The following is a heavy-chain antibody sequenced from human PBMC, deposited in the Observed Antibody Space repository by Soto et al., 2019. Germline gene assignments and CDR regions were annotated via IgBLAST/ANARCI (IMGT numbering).Heavy chain of an antibody. J-gene: IGHJ4*02. V-gene: IGHV3-23*04. D-gene: IGHD3-10*01. CDR1: GFTFSRFA. CDR2: IDTSGENT. Sequence: EVQLVESGGGLVQPGGSLRLSCAASGFTFSRFAMSWVRQTPEKGLEWVSTIDTSGENTYYTDSVKGRFTIARDNSKNTLYLQMHSLRAEDSAFFYCAKRTLDSGGHYFDYWGQGTLITVSS. CDR3: AKRTLDSGGHYFDY.